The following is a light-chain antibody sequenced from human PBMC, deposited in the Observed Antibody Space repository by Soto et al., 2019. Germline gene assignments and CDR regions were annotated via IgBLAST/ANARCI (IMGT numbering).Light chain of an antibody. J-gene: IGKJ1*01. CDR3: QQYNNWPRT. Sequence: DIVMTQSPDSLAVSLGERATINCKSSQGVLYNSNNKNYLVWYQQKPGQPPKLLIYWASTRESGVPDRFSGSGSGTDFTLTISSLQAEDVAVYYCQQYNNWPRTFGQGTKVDIK. CDR2: WAS. CDR1: QGVLYNSNNKNY. V-gene: IGKV4-1*01.